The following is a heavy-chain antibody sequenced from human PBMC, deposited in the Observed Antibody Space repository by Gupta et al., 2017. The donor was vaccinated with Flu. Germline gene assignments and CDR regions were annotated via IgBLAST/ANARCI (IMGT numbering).Heavy chain of an antibody. J-gene: IGHJ4*02. CDR2: ISYDGNNK. Sequence: QLQLVESEGGVVQPGGSLRLSCAASGFRFSTFGIHWVRQAPGKGLEWVTTISYDGNNKYYAGSVKGRFTIYRDNSKNTLYLQMNSLRPEDTAVYYCAKPLSGNQRNFDCWGQGTLVTVSS. D-gene: IGHD1-26*01. CDR1: GFRFSTFG. V-gene: IGHV3-30*18. CDR3: AKPLSGNQRNFDC.